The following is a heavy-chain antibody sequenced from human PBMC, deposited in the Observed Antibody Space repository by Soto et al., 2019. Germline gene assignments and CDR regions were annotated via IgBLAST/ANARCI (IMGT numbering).Heavy chain of an antibody. CDR1: GFTFSSYA. D-gene: IGHD3-10*01. CDR3: ARGRNPMVRGVMSNAFDI. V-gene: IGHV3-64*02. Sequence: PGGSLRLSCAASGFTFSSYAMHWVRQAPGKGLEYVSAISSNGGSTYCADSVKGRFTISRDNSKNTLYLQMGSLRAEDMAVYYCARGRNPMVRGVMSNAFDIWGQGTTVTVSS. CDR2: ISSNGGST. J-gene: IGHJ3*02.